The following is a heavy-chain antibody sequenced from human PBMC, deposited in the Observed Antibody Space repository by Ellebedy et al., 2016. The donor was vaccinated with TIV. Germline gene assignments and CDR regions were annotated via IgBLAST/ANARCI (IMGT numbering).Heavy chain of an antibody. Sequence: SETLSLTXAVYGESFSGYYGNWIRQPPGKGLEWIGEINHSGSTNYNPSLKSRVTISVDMSKNQFSLKLSSVTAADTAVYYCARGGDSRYRIAARKWAYYYYGVDVWGQGTTVTVSS. CDR3: ARGGDSRYRIAARKWAYYYYGVDV. CDR2: INHSGST. CDR1: GESFSGYY. J-gene: IGHJ6*02. D-gene: IGHD6-6*01. V-gene: IGHV4-34*01.